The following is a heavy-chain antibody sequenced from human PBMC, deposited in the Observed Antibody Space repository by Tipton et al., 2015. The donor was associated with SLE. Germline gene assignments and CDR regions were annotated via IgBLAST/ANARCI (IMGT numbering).Heavy chain of an antibody. J-gene: IGHJ3*02. CDR2: INHSGST. Sequence: TLSLTCAVYGGSFSGYYWSWIRQPPGEGLEWIGEINHSGSTNYNPSLKSRVTISVDTSKNQFSLKLSSVTAADTAVYYCARSSCSSAVDIWGQGTMVPVSS. V-gene: IGHV4-34*01. D-gene: IGHD6-6*01. CDR3: ARSSCSSAVDI. CDR1: GGSFSGYY.